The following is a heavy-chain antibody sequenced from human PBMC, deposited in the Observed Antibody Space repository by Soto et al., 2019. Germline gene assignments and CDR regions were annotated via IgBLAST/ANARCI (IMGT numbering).Heavy chain of an antibody. J-gene: IGHJ6*02. V-gene: IGHV1-69*06. Sequence: ASVKVSCKASGGTFSSYAISWVRQAPGQGLEWMGGIIPIFGTANYAQKFQGRVTITADKSTSTAYMELSSLRSEDTAVYYCARLEATGYYYGMDAWGQGTTVTVSS. D-gene: IGHD1-26*01. CDR1: GGTFSSYA. CDR2: IIPIFGTA. CDR3: ARLEATGYYYGMDA.